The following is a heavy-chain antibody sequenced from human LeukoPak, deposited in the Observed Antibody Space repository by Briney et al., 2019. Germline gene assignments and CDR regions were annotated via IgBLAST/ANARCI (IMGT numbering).Heavy chain of an antibody. Sequence: ASVKVSCKASGYTFTGYYMHWVRQAPGQGLEWMGWINPNSGGTNYAQKFQGRVTMTRDTSISTAYMELSRLRSDDTAVYYCACTQGITMIVVVRDDAFDIWGQGTMVTVSS. D-gene: IGHD3-22*01. V-gene: IGHV1-2*02. CDR2: INPNSGGT. CDR3: ACTQGITMIVVVRDDAFDI. CDR1: GYTFTGYY. J-gene: IGHJ3*02.